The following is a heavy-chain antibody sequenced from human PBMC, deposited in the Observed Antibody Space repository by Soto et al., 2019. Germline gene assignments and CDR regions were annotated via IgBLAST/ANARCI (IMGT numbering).Heavy chain of an antibody. CDR1: GGSISTYY. V-gene: IGHV4-59*01. CDR3: ARGTYYDILTSFDP. CDR2: IYYSGST. D-gene: IGHD3-9*01. J-gene: IGHJ5*02. Sequence: QVQLQESGPGLVKPSETLSLTCTVSGGSISTYYWSWLRQPPGKGLEWIGYIYYSGSTNYNPSLKSRVSISVDTSETQFSLKLSSVTAADTAVYYCARGTYYDILTSFDPWGQGTLVTVSS.